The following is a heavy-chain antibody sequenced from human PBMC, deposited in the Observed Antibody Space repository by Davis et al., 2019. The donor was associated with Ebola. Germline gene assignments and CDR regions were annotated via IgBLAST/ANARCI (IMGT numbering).Heavy chain of an antibody. Sequence: MPSDTLSPTFAAYGGPFSGYYWSWIRQPPGKGLEWIGEINHSGSTNYNPSLKSRVTISVDTSKNQFSLNLSSVTAADTAVYYCARGDDFWSGYFTPFEYWGQGTLVTVSS. CDR2: INHSGST. J-gene: IGHJ4*02. CDR1: GGPFSGYY. CDR3: ARGDDFWSGYFTPFEY. D-gene: IGHD3-3*01. V-gene: IGHV4-34*01.